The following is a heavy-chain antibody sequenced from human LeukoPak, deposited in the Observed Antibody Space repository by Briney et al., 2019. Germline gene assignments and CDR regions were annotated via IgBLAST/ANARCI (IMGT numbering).Heavy chain of an antibody. V-gene: IGHV1-46*01. D-gene: IGHD2-2*01. CDR1: GYAIISHY. CDR3: ASVRRYQLSMWYFDL. CDR2: IHPDGDTT. Sequence: GASVKVSCKASGYAIISHYMHWVREAPGQGLEWMGTIHPDGDTTTYAQKFQGRVTMTRDTSTSTVYMELSSLRSEDTAVYYCASVRRYQLSMWYFDLWGRGTLVTVSS. J-gene: IGHJ2*01.